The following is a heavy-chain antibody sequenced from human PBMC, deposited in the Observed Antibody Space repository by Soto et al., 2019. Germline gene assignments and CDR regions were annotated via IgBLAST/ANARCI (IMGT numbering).Heavy chain of an antibody. CDR3: AKKRVLVPAMYHFDY. J-gene: IGHJ4*02. CDR2: ISGDGGTT. V-gene: IGHV3-23*01. Sequence: EVQLLESGGGLVQPGGSLRLSCAASGFTFSSYAMNWVRQAPGKGLEWVSIISGDGGTTSYADSVKGRFTISRDNSKNTLYLQMNSLRAEDTAVYYCAKKRVLVPAMYHFDYWAQGTLVTVSS. CDR1: GFTFSSYA. D-gene: IGHD2-2*01.